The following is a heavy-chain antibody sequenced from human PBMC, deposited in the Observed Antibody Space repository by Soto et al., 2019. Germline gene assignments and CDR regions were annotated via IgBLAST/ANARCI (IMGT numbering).Heavy chain of an antibody. V-gene: IGHV3-30*18. D-gene: IGHD3-16*01. CDR3: AKDRVESGLGEIDY. Sequence: VGSLRLSCAASGFSFSKNGMHWVRQAPGKGLEWVAIISYDGSKKYYADSVKGRFTISRDNSKNTLYLQMNSLRVEDTAIYYCAKDRVESGLGEIDYWGQGTLVTVSS. J-gene: IGHJ4*02. CDR1: GFSFSKNG. CDR2: ISYDGSKK.